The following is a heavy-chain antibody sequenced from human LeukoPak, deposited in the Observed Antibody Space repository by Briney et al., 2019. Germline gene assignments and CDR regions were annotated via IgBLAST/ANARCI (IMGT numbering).Heavy chain of an antibody. J-gene: IGHJ5*02. CDR2: MHYSGTT. CDR3: VRPKFYFDSSYYFFFDP. CDR1: GDSIGSSSHY. V-gene: IGHV4-39*01. Sequence: SETLSLTCTVSGDSIGSSSHYWGWIRQPPGKGLEWFGRMHYSGTTYSNPSLNSRDTISVDTSRNQFSLKLRSVTAADTALYFCVRPKFYFDSSYYFFFDPWGQGILVTVSS. D-gene: IGHD3-22*01.